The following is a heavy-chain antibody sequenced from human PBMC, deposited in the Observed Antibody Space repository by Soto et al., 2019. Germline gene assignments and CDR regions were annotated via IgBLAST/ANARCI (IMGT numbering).Heavy chain of an antibody. V-gene: IGHV1-18*01. J-gene: IGHJ4*02. Sequence: QIQLVQSGAEVKKPGASVKVSCKASGYTFSIYGINWVRQAPGQGLEWMGWTRPNNGNTKYAQNLQGRVTMTTDTSTSTAYMELRILRPDDTAVYYCVRDLDGSGSYYTDYWGQGTLVTVSS. CDR1: GYTFSIYG. D-gene: IGHD3-10*01. CDR3: VRDLDGSGSYYTDY. CDR2: TRPNNGNT.